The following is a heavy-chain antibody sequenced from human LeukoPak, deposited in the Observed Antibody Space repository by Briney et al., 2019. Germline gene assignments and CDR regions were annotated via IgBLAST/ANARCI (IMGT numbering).Heavy chain of an antibody. J-gene: IGHJ5*02. CDR3: AKGVRGTANWFDP. Sequence: ASVKVSCKASGGTFSSYAISWVRQAPGQGLEWMGGIIPIFGTANYAQKFQGRVTITTDESTSTAYMELSSLRSEDTAVYYCAKGVRGTANWFDPWGQGTLVTVPS. CDR2: IIPIFGTA. D-gene: IGHD3-10*01. CDR1: GGTFSSYA. V-gene: IGHV1-69*05.